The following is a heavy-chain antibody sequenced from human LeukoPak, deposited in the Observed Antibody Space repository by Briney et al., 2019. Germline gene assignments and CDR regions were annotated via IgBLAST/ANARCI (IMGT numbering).Heavy chain of an antibody. D-gene: IGHD7-27*01. CDR1: GFTFGDYG. Sequence: PGGSLRLSCTASGFTFGDYGMSWFRRAPGKGLEWVGHIRSKTYGGTTEYATSIKGRFTISRDDSKSIAYLQMNSLRSEDTAVYYCTRDDNWGQENLDYWGQGTLVTVSS. CDR3: TRDDNWGQENLDY. CDR2: IRSKTYGGTT. V-gene: IGHV3-49*03. J-gene: IGHJ4*02.